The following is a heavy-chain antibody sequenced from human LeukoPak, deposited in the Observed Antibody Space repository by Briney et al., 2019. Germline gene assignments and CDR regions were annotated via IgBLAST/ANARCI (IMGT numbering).Heavy chain of an antibody. CDR1: GYTFTGYY. V-gene: IGHV1-2*06. J-gene: IGHJ3*02. D-gene: IGHD1-26*01. CDR3: ARFIVGATPDAFDI. CDR2: INPNSGGT. Sequence: ASVKVSCKASGYTFTGYYMHWVRQAPGQGFEWMGRINPNSGGTNYAQKFQGRVTMTRDTSISTAYMELSRLRSDDTAVYYCARFIVGATPDAFDIWGQGTMVTVSS.